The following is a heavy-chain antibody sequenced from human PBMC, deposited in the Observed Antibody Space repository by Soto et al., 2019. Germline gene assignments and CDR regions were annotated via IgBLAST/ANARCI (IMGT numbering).Heavy chain of an antibody. V-gene: IGHV3-21*01. CDR2: ISSSSSYI. D-gene: IGHD6-13*01. J-gene: IGHJ4*02. Sequence: GGSLRLSCAASGFTFSSYSMSWVRQAPGKGLEWVSSISSSSSYIYYADSVKGRFTISRDNAKNSLYLQMNSLRAEDTAVYYCAGGTAAAGTSYWGQGTLVTVSS. CDR3: AGGTAAAGTSY. CDR1: GFTFSSYS.